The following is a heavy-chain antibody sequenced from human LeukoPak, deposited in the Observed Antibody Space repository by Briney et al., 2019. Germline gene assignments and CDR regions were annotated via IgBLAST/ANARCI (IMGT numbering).Heavy chain of an antibody. CDR3: ARGYLSRATDAFDI. V-gene: IGHV3-48*04. CDR2: ISSSSSTI. CDR1: GFTFSSYS. D-gene: IGHD2-15*01. J-gene: IGHJ3*02. Sequence: QAGGSLRLSCAASGFTFSSYSMNWVRQAPGRGLEWVSYISSSSSTIYYADSVKGRFTISRDNAKNPLYLQMNSLRAEDTAVYYCARGYLSRATDAFDIWGQGTMVTVSS.